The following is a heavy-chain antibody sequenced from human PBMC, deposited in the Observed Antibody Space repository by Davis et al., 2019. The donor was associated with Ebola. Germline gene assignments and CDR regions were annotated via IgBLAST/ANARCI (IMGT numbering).Heavy chain of an antibody. V-gene: IGHV1-69*13. J-gene: IGHJ4*02. CDR1: GGTFSSDT. Sequence: SVKVSCKASGGTFSSDTISWVRQAPGQGLEWMGGITPIFYTPTYAQKFKGRVTITADEPTSTAYMDLSTLTSEDTAMYYCARNNSGIPFDSWGQGTLVMVSS. CDR3: ARNNSGIPFDS. CDR2: ITPIFYTP. D-gene: IGHD3-10*01.